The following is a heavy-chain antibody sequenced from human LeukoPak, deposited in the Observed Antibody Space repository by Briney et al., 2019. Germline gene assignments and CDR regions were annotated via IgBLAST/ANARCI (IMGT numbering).Heavy chain of an antibody. CDR3: AKIYPEDFWSLRAYYYYYYYMDV. J-gene: IGHJ6*03. D-gene: IGHD3-3*01. Sequence: PGGSLRLSCAASGFTFSSYAMHWVRQAPGKGLEWVAVISYDGTNKYFADSVKGRFTISRDNSKNTLYLQMNSLRAEDTAVYYCAKIYPEDFWSLRAYYYYYYYMDVWGKGTTVTVSS. V-gene: IGHV3-30*04. CDR2: ISYDGTNK. CDR1: GFTFSSYA.